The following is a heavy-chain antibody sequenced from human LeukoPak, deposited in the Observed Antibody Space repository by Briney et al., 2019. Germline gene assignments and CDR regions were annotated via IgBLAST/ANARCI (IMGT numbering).Heavy chain of an antibody. V-gene: IGHV4-34*01. J-gene: IGHJ5*02. CDR2: INHSGST. D-gene: IGHD6-13*01. CDR3: TRRLFAADENWNWFDP. Sequence: SETLSLTCAVYGGSFSDYYWNWIRQPPGKGLEWIGEINHSGSTNYNPSLKRRVTISIDTSKNHFSLKLSSVTAADTAVYYCTRRLFAADENWNWFDPWGQGTLVTVSS. CDR1: GGSFSDYY.